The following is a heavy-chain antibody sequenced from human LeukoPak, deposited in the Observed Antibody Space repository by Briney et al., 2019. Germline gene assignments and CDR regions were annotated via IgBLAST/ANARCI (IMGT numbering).Heavy chain of an antibody. CDR1: XVTFSSYS. J-gene: IGHJ4*02. CDR2: ISSSSRYI. Sequence: GXSLRLSCAAXXVTFSSYSMNWVRQAPGKGVEGGSSISSSSRYISYAASLKARFTISRHNAKNSLYLQMNSLRAEDTAVYYCARDPYSSSQYHDYWGQGTLVTVSS. D-gene: IGHD6-13*01. CDR3: ARDPYSSSQYHDY. V-gene: IGHV3-21*01.